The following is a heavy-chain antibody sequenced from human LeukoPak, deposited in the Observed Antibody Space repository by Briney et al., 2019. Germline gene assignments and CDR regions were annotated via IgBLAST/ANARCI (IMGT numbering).Heavy chain of an antibody. Sequence: GGSLRLSCAASGFTFSNYWMNWVRQAPGKGLEWVANIKEDGSRKHYVDSVKGRFTISRDNAEKSLYLLMNSLRAEDTAVYYCARDGSVDYSGSGRSLSTDWGQGTLVLVSS. CDR1: GFTFSNYW. CDR2: IKEDGSRK. D-gene: IGHD3-10*01. V-gene: IGHV3-7*04. CDR3: ARDGSVDYSGSGRSLSTD. J-gene: IGHJ4*02.